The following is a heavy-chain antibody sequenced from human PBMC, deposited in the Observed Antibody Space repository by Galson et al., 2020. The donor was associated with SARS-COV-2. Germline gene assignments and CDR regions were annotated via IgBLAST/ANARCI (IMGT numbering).Heavy chain of an antibody. J-gene: IGHJ4*02. CDR1: GFTFSSHA. V-gene: IGHV3-33*01. D-gene: IGHD6-19*01. CDR3: ARDGQTSSGWAFDY. CDR2: IFFDGSDK. Sequence: GGSLRLSCAASGFTFSSHAMHWVRQAPGKGLEWVTQIFFDGSDKYYGDSVKGRFTISRDSSKNTVYLQMNNPRADDTAVYYCARDGQTSSGWAFDYWGQGTLVTVSS.